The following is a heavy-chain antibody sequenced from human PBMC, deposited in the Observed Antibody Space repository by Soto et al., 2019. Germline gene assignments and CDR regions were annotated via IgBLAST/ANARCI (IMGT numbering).Heavy chain of an antibody. J-gene: IGHJ6*02. CDR3: AKWDTHGIIPPHVGGNYYYYDMDV. D-gene: IGHD5-18*01. CDR1: GFTFSSYA. V-gene: IGHV3-30-3*02. CDR2: ISYDGSNK. Sequence: PGGSLRLSCAASGFTFSSYAMHWVRQAPGKGLEWVAVISYDGSNKYYADSVKGRFTISRDNSKNTLYLQMHSLGVEDTAIFFCAKWDTHGIIPPHVGGNYYYYDMDVWGQGTTVTVSS.